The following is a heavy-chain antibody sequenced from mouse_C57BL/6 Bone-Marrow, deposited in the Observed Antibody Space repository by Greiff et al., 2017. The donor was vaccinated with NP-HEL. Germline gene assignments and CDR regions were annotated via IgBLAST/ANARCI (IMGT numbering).Heavy chain of an antibody. CDR2: ISSGSSTI. CDR3: AKGITVVDRYFDV. J-gene: IGHJ1*03. V-gene: IGHV5-17*01. D-gene: IGHD1-1*01. CDR1: GFTFSDYG. Sequence: EVQRVESGGGLVKPGGSLKLSCAASGFTFSDYGMHWVRQAPEKGLEWVAYISSGSSTIYYADTVKGRFTISRDNAKNTLFLQMTSLRAEDTAMYYCAKGITVVDRYFDVWGTGTTVTVSS.